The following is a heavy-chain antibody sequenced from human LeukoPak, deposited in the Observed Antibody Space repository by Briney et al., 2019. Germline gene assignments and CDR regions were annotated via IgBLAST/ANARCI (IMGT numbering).Heavy chain of an antibody. Sequence: SGTLSLTCAVSGGSISSSNWWSWVRQPPGKGLEWIGEIYHSGSTNYNPSLKSRVTISVDKSKNQFSLKLSSVTAADTAVYYCASGRITMVRGVIITGWSDPWGQGTLVTVSS. CDR3: ASGRITMVRGVIITGWSDP. J-gene: IGHJ5*02. D-gene: IGHD3-10*01. CDR1: GGSISSSNW. V-gene: IGHV4-4*02. CDR2: IYHSGST.